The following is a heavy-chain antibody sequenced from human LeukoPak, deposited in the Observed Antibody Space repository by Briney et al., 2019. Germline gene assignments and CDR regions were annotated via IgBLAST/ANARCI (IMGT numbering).Heavy chain of an antibody. V-gene: IGHV4-39*01. CDR2: IYYNGNI. D-gene: IGHD3-22*01. J-gene: IGHJ4*02. CDR3: ARHPVWHDGSVYYGYFFDY. Sequence: SETLSLTCSVFGGSIRSSGNYWGWIRQPPGKGLEWIGSIYYNGNIFYTPPLKSRVTVSADTSKNQFSLNLNSVTASDQAVYYCARHPVWHDGSVYYGYFFDYWGQGALVTVSS. CDR1: GGSIRSSGNY.